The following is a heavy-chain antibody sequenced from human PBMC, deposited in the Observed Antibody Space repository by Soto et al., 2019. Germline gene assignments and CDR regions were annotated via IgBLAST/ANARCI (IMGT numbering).Heavy chain of an antibody. J-gene: IGHJ6*02. D-gene: IGHD1-26*01. CDR2: IKSKTDGGTT. CDR3: TTATDPTYYYYYGMDV. Sequence: GGSLRLSCAASGFTFSNAWMSWVRQAPGKGLEWVGRIKSKTDGGTTDYAAPVKGRFTISRDDSKNTLYLQMNSLKTEDTAVYYCTTATDPTYYYYYGMDVWGQGTTVTVS. CDR1: GFTFSNAW. V-gene: IGHV3-15*01.